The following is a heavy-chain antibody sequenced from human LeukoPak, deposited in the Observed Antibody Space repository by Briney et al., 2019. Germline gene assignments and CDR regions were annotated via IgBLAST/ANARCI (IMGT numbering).Heavy chain of an antibody. CDR3: ARVRFGYYYDSSGPGTLDY. J-gene: IGHJ4*02. D-gene: IGHD3-22*01. Sequence: PGGSLRLACAASGFTFSSYSMNWVRQAPGKGLEWVSYISSSSSTIYYADSVKGRFTISRDNAKNSLYLQMNSLRDEDTAVYYCARVRFGYYYDSSGPGTLDYWGQGTLVTVSS. CDR1: GFTFSSYS. CDR2: ISSSSSTI. V-gene: IGHV3-48*02.